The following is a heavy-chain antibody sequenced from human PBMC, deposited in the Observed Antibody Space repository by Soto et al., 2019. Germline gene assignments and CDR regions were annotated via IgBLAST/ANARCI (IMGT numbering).Heavy chain of an antibody. CDR3: ARAIAAAGSQ. D-gene: IGHD6-13*01. J-gene: IGHJ4*02. CDR1: GFSLSLYW. V-gene: IGHV3-7*05. CDR2: INQDGSEK. Sequence: GGSLRLSCVASGFSLSLYWMTWVRQPPGKGLQWVANINQDGSEKYYVDSVKGRFTISRDNTKNSLYLQMNSLRTEDTAVYYCARAIAAAGSQWGQGTLVTVSS.